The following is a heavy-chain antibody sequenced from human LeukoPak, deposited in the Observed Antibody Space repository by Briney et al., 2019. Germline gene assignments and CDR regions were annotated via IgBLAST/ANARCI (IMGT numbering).Heavy chain of an antibody. J-gene: IGHJ3*02. D-gene: IGHD5-24*01. Sequence: IXQPPXXXLEGMXEINHSGSTNYNPSLKSRVTISVDTSKNQFSLKLSSVTAADTAVYYCARDGYNSAPNVFGIWGQGTMVTVSS. CDR3: ARDGYNSAPNVFGI. V-gene: IGHV4-34*01. CDR2: INHSGST.